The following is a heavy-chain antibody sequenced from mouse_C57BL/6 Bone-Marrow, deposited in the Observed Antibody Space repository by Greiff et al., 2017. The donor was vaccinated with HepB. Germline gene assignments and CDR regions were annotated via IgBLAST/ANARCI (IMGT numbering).Heavy chain of an antibody. J-gene: IGHJ3*01. Sequence: VQLKQSGPELVKPGASVKISCKASGYAFSSSWMNWVKQRPGKGLEWIGRIYPGDGDTNYNGKFKGKATLTAYKSSSTAYMQLSSLTSEDSAVYFCARAYYGSSSWFAYWGQGTLVTVSA. CDR3: ARAYYGSSSWFAY. V-gene: IGHV1-82*01. CDR1: GYAFSSSW. CDR2: IYPGDGDT. D-gene: IGHD1-1*01.